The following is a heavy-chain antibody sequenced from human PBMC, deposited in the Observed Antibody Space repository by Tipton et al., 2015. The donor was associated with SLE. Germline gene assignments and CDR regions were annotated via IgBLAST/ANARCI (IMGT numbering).Heavy chain of an antibody. Sequence: TLSLTCSVSGGSISSNSWIWIRQPPGKGLDWIGYISYGGGTNYNPSLKSRVTISVDMAKNQFSLKLTSVTAADTAVYYCARGMVTWRGAILGVDVWGQGTTVTVSS. V-gene: IGHV4-59*08. J-gene: IGHJ6*02. D-gene: IGHD2-21*02. CDR2: ISYGGGT. CDR1: GGSISSNS. CDR3: ARGMVTWRGAILGVDV.